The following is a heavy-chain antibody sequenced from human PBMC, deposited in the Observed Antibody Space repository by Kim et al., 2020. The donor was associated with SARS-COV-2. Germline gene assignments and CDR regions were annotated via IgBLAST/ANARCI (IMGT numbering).Heavy chain of an antibody. J-gene: IGHJ4*02. Sequence: KYSQKFQGRVTITRDTSASTAYMELSSLRSEDTAVYYCARWSVSSGYYDYWGQGTLVTVSS. V-gene: IGHV1-3*01. D-gene: IGHD3-22*01. CDR3: ARWSVSSGYYDY.